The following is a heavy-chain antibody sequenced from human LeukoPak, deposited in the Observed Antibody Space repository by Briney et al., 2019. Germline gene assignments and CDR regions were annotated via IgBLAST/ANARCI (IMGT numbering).Heavy chain of an antibody. Sequence: PGGSLRLSCAASGFTFSSYAMSWVRQAPGKGLEWVSAISGSGGSTYYADSVKGRFTISRDNSKDTLYLQMNSLRAEDTAVYYCAKILARVGAMRGMIDYWGQGILVTVSS. CDR3: AKILARVGAMRGMIDY. CDR1: GFTFSSYA. CDR2: ISGSGGST. D-gene: IGHD1-26*01. J-gene: IGHJ4*02. V-gene: IGHV3-23*01.